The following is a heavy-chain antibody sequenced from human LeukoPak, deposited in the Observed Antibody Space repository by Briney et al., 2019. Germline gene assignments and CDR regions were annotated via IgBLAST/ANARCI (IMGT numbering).Heavy chain of an antibody. Sequence: PSETLSLTCAVYGGSFSGYYWSWIRQPPGKGLEWIGEINHSGSTNYNPSLKSRVTISVDTSKNQFSLKLSSVTAADTAVYYCARVGDLFGAHRVRGLPPDYYYMDVWGKGTMVTVSS. V-gene: IGHV4-34*01. D-gene: IGHD3-10*01. J-gene: IGHJ6*03. CDR1: GGSFSGYY. CDR3: ARVGDLFGAHRVRGLPPDYYYMDV. CDR2: INHSGST.